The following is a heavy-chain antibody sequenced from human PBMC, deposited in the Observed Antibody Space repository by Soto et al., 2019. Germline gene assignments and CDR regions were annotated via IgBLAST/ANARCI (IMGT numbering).Heavy chain of an antibody. V-gene: IGHV3-72*01. CDR2: SRNKANSYTT. D-gene: IGHD1-26*01. J-gene: IGHJ4*02. CDR3: TRGRIDSGTYYGLDY. Sequence: EVQVVESGGGLVQPGGSLRLSCAASGFTFSDHYMDWVRQAPGKGLEWVGRSRNKANSYTTEYAASVKGRFTISTHDSQNSLYLQMNSLKTEDTAVYYCTRGRIDSGTYYGLDYWGQGTLVTVSS. CDR1: GFTFSDHY.